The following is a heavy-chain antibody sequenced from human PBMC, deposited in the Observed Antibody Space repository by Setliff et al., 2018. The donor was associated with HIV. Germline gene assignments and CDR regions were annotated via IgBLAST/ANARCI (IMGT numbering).Heavy chain of an antibody. D-gene: IGHD3-3*01. CDR3: AKAKTIGVSAVFFDP. Sequence: SETLSLTCTVSGGSMNSDSYSWTWLRQPAGKGPELIGHIYVGGSVIYNPSLASRVTISMVPSKNQFSLDLSSVTAADTAKYYCAKAKTIGVSAVFFDPWGQGRPVTVS. CDR1: GGSMNSDSYS. V-gene: IGHV4-61*09. J-gene: IGHJ5*02. CDR2: IYVGGSV.